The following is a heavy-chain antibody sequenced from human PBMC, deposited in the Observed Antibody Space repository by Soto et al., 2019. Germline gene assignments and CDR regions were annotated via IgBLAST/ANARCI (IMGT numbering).Heavy chain of an antibody. Sequence: SETLSLTCAVHGGYVRGYFWSWIRQPPGKGLEWIGEISHSGSTKYNPSLKSRVTISVDTSKNQFSLELSSVTAADTAFYFCARGGDTGYDPFDYWGQGTLVTVSS. CDR3: ARGGDTGYDPFDY. J-gene: IGHJ4*02. CDR1: GGYVRGYF. V-gene: IGHV4-34*01. CDR2: ISHSGST. D-gene: IGHD5-12*01.